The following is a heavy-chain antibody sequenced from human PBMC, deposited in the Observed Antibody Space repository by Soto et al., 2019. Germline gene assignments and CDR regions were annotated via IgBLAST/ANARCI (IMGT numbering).Heavy chain of an antibody. J-gene: IGHJ6*02. CDR3: ATDLGVRYYYGMVV. V-gene: IGHV1-24*01. Sequence: ASVKVSCKVSGYTLTELSMHWVRQAPGKGLEWMGGFDPEDGETIYAQKFQGRVTMTEDTSTDTAYMELSSLRSEDTAVYYCATDLGVRYYYGMVVWGQGTTVTVSS. CDR2: FDPEDGET. D-gene: IGHD3-16*01. CDR1: GYTLTELS.